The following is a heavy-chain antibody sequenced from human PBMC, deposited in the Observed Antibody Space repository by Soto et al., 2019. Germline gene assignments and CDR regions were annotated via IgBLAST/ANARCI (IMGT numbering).Heavy chain of an antibody. J-gene: IGHJ6*02. CDR1: GFTFSSYS. D-gene: IGHD3-22*01. CDR3: ASALISEKVTMIVVVPYYYYGMDV. CDR2: ISSSSSYI. Sequence: GGSLRLSCAASGFTFSSYSMNWVRQAPGKGLEWVSSISSSSSYIYYADSVKGRFTISRDNAKNSLYLQMNSLRAEDTAVYYCASALISEKVTMIVVVPYYYYGMDVWGQGTTVTVSS. V-gene: IGHV3-21*01.